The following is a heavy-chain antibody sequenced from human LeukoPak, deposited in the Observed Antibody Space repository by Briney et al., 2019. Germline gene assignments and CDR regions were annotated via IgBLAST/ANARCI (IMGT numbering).Heavy chain of an antibody. CDR1: GGAICIYY. CDR2: IYTSGST. CDR3: ARSYSNYVFVY. D-gene: IGHD4-11*01. J-gene: IGHJ4*02. V-gene: IGHV4-4*07. Sequence: PSETLSLTCTVSGGAICIYYRSWSRQPAGKGLEWIGRIYTSGSTNYNPSLKSPVTMSVDTSTNQFSLKLSSVTAADTAVYYCARSYSNYVFVYWGQGTLVTLSS.